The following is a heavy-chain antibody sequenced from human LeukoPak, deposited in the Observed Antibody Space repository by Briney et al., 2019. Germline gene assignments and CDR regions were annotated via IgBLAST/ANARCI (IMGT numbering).Heavy chain of an antibody. Sequence: GGSLRLSCAASGFPFSSNAMSWVRQAPGRGLEWVSAISASGGTTYFADSVKGRFTISRDNSKNTVYLQVNSLRAEDTAVYYCARVVGTDEGADYWGQGTLVAVSS. CDR2: ISASGGTT. J-gene: IGHJ4*02. CDR3: ARVVGTDEGADY. D-gene: IGHD2-2*01. CDR1: GFPFSSNA. V-gene: IGHV3-23*01.